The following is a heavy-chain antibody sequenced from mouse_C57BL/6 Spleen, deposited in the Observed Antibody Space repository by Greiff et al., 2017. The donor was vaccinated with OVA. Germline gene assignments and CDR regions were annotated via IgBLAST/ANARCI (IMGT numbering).Heavy chain of an antibody. CDR3: TFYYCGSSYGYFDV. V-gene: IGHV14-1*01. D-gene: IGHD1-1*01. Sequence: VQLQQSGAELVRPGASVKLSCTASGFNIKDYYMHWVKQRPEQGLEWIGRIDPEDGDTEYAPKFQGKATMTADTSSNTAYLQLSSLTSEDTAVYYCTFYYCGSSYGYFDVWGTGTTVTVSS. J-gene: IGHJ1*03. CDR1: GFNIKDYY. CDR2: IDPEDGDT.